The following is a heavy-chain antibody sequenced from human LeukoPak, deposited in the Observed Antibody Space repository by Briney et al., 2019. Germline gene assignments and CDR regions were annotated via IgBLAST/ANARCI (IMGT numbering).Heavy chain of an antibody. V-gene: IGHV4-34*01. CDR1: GGSFSGYY. CDR3: ARGHYDSSGYYGY. D-gene: IGHD3-22*01. Sequence: PSETLSLTCAVYGGSFSGYYWSWIRQPPGKGLEWIGEINHSGSTNYNPSLKSRVTISVDTSKNQFSLKLSSVTTADTAVYYCARGHYDSSGYYGYWGQGTLVTVSS. CDR2: INHSGST. J-gene: IGHJ4*02.